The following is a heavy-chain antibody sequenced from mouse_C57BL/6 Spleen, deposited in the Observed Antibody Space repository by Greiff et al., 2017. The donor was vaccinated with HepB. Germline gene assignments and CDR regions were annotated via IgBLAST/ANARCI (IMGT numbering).Heavy chain of an antibody. CDR3: ARSITTVVATRMGFDY. J-gene: IGHJ2*01. CDR2: IDPSDSYT. CDR1: GYTFTSYW. D-gene: IGHD1-1*01. Sequence: QVQLQQPGAELVRPGTSVKLSCKASGYTFTSYWMHWVKQRPGQGLEWIGVIDPSDSYTNYNQKFKGKATLTVDTSSSTAYMQLSSLTSEDSAVYYCARSITTVVATRMGFDYWGKGTTLTVSS. V-gene: IGHV1-59*01.